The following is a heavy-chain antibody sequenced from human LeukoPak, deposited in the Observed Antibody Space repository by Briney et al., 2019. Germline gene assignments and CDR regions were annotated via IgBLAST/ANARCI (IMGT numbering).Heavy chain of an antibody. CDR1: GCTFSSYW. J-gene: IGHJ3*02. CDR3: AKDILARHDYEPFDI. Sequence: PGGSLRLSCAASGCTFSSYWMSWVRQAPGKGLEWVANIKQDGSEKYYVDSVKGRFTISRDNAKNSLYLQMNSLRAEDTALYYCAKDILARHDYEPFDIWGQGTMVTVSS. D-gene: IGHD4/OR15-4a*01. V-gene: IGHV3-7*03. CDR2: IKQDGSEK.